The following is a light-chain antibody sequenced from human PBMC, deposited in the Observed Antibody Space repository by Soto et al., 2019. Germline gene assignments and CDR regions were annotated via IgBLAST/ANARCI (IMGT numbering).Light chain of an antibody. CDR1: SSDGGGYNY. Sequence: QSALTQPASVSGSPGQSITISCTGTSSDGGGYNYVSWYQQHPGKAPKLMIYEVSNRPSGVSNRFSGSKSGNTASLTISGLQAEDEADYYCSSYTSSSTLDVFGGGTKLTVL. J-gene: IGLJ3*02. CDR3: SSYTSSSTLDV. CDR2: EVS. V-gene: IGLV2-14*01.